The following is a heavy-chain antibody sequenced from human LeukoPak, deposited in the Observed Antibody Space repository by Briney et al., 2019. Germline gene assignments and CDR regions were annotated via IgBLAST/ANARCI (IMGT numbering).Heavy chain of an antibody. V-gene: IGHV4-31*03. CDR3: ARGNYDFWSGTTNYYFDY. CDR2: IYYSGST. D-gene: IGHD3-3*01. Sequence: SETLSLTCPVSGGSISSGGYYWSWIRQHPGKGLEWIGYIYYSGSTYYNPSLKSRVTISVDTSKNQFSLKLSSVTAADTAVYYCARGNYDFWSGTTNYYFDYWGXGTLVTVSS. J-gene: IGHJ4*02. CDR1: GGSISSGGYY.